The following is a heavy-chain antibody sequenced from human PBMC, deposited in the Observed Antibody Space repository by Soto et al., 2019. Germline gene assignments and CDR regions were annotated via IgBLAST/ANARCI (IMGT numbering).Heavy chain of an antibody. CDR2: ISYDGSNK. D-gene: IGHD5-12*01. CDR3: ARRVRSSGYAYSEEPFDY. Sequence: QVQLVESGGGVVQPGRSLRLSCAASGFTFSSYAMHWVRQAPGKGLEWVAVISYDGSNKYYADSVKGRFTISRDNSKNTLYLQMNSLRAEDTAVYYCARRVRSSGYAYSEEPFDYWGQGTLVTVSS. CDR1: GFTFSSYA. J-gene: IGHJ4*02. V-gene: IGHV3-30-3*01.